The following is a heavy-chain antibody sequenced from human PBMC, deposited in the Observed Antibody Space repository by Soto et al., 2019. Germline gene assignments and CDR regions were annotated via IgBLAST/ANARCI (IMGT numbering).Heavy chain of an antibody. CDR1: GFTFSSYG. J-gene: IGHJ6*02. CDR3: AKDSGVSIYYYYGMDV. Sequence: GGSLRLSCAASGFTFSSYGMHWVRQAPGKGLEWVAVISYDGSNKYYADSVKGRFTISRDNSKNTLYLQMNSLRAEDTAVYYCAKDSGVSIYYYYGMDVWGQGTTVTVSS. V-gene: IGHV3-30*18. CDR2: ISYDGSNK. D-gene: IGHD6-25*01.